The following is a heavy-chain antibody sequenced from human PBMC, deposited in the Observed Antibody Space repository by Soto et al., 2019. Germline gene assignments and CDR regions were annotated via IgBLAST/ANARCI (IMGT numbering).Heavy chain of an antibody. Sequence: QVQLVESGGGVVQPGRSLRLSCAGSGFIFSNYGTHWVRQAPGKGLEWVAFISYDGSDILYADSVKGRFTISRDNSKSTLFLHMNRPRAEDTAVYFCAIVRVADSPLDHWGQGSLVTVSS. CDR1: GFIFSNYG. V-gene: IGHV3-30*03. J-gene: IGHJ4*02. CDR2: ISYDGSDI. CDR3: AIVRVADSPLDH. D-gene: IGHD3-10*02.